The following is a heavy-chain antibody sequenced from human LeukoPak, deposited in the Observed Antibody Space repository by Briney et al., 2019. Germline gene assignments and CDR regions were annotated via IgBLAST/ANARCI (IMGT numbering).Heavy chain of an antibody. J-gene: IGHJ4*02. CDR2: ISGRGGST. CDR1: GFTFSSYA. Sequence: PGGSLRLSCAASGFTFSSYAMSWVRQAPGKGREGGSAISGRGGSTYYADSVKGRFTISRDNSKNTLYLQMNSLRAEDTAVYYCAKDHGYSSSWYDYWGQGTLVTVSS. V-gene: IGHV3-23*01. CDR3: AKDHGYSSSWYDY. D-gene: IGHD6-13*01.